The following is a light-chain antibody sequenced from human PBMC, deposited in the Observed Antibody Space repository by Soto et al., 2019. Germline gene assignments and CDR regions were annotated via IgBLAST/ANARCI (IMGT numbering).Light chain of an antibody. CDR3: QQRSNWPQT. J-gene: IGKJ5*01. Sequence: VVLTQSPGTLSLSPGERAILSCRASQSVTISYLAWFQQKPGQAPRLLIYGARSRATGIPARFSGSGSGTDFTLTISSLEPEDFAVYYCQQRSNWPQTFGQGTRLEIK. V-gene: IGKV3D-20*02. CDR2: GAR. CDR1: QSVTISY.